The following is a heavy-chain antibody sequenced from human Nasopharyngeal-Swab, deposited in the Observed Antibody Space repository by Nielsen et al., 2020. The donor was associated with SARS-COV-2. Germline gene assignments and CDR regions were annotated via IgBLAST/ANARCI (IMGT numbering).Heavy chain of an antibody. CDR2: ISYDGSNK. CDR1: GFTFSSYA. V-gene: IGHV3-30-3*01. J-gene: IGHJ4*02. D-gene: IGHD2-15*01. Sequence: GESLKISCAASGFTFSSYAMHWVRQAPGKGLEWVAVISYDGSNKYYADSVKGRFTISRDNSKNTLYLQMNSLRAEDTAVYYCAREAGYCSGGSCYGLDYWGQGTLVTVSS. CDR3: AREAGYCSGGSCYGLDY.